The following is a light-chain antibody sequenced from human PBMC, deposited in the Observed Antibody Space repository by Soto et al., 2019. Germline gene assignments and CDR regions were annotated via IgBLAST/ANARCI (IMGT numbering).Light chain of an antibody. J-gene: IGKJ1*01. V-gene: IGKV1-5*03. CDR1: QSIDSW. Sequence: DIQMTQSPSTLSASVGDRVTITCRASQSIDSWLAWYQQKPGKAPKVLIYKASSLESGVPSRFSGSGSGPEFTLTISSLQPDDFATYYCQHYNTYPWTFGQGTKVEI. CDR3: QHYNTYPWT. CDR2: KAS.